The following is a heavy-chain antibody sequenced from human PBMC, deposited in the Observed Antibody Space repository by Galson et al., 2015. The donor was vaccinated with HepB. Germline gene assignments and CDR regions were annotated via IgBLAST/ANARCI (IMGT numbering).Heavy chain of an antibody. CDR2: ISWDGGST. V-gene: IGHV3-43*01. J-gene: IGHJ6*02. CDR3: AKDKAIRNRNYYYYGMDV. Sequence: SLRLSCAASGFTFDDYTMHWVRQAPGKGLEWVSLISWDGGSTYYADSVKGRFTISRDNSKNSLYLQMNSLRTEDTALYYCAKDKAIRNRNYYYYGMDVWGQGTTVTVSS. CDR1: GFTFDDYT. D-gene: IGHD1-14*01.